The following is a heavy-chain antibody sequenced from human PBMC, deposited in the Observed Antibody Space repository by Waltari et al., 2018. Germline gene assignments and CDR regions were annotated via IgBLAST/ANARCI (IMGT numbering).Heavy chain of an antibody. D-gene: IGHD2-2*01. J-gene: IGHJ3*01. CDR1: GVSISSHF. CDR3: ARNQNGAFDV. V-gene: IGHV4-4*07. CDR2: IRTSGVT. Sequence: QVQLQESGPGLVKPSETLSLTRTVSGVSISSHFRTWIRQPPGKGLEWVGRIRTSGVTDYSPSLKSRVTMSVDTSKNQFSLRLSSVTAADTAVYYCARNQNGAFDVWGQGTRVTVSS.